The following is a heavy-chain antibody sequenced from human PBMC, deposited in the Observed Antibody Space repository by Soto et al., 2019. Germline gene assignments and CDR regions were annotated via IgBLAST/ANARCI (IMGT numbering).Heavy chain of an antibody. Sequence: QLHLVESGGGVVQPGTPLRLSCTASGFMFKSYVMHWVRQAPGKGLEWVALTSYNGNDKYYGDSVKGRFTVSRDNSKNTLHLQMDSLRPEDTALYYCARWGTTGGFDLWGQGTLVSVSS. CDR1: GFMFKSYV. D-gene: IGHD3-16*01. V-gene: IGHV3-30*19. J-gene: IGHJ4*02. CDR3: ARWGTTGGFDL. CDR2: TSYNGNDK.